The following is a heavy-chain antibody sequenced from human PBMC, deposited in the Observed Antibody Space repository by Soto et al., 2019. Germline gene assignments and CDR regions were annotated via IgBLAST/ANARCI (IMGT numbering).Heavy chain of an antibody. J-gene: IGHJ6*02. V-gene: IGHV3-48*03. CDR1: GFTFSSYE. CDR3: ARYCSGGSCYYSYYYGMDG. CDR2: ISSSGSNK. D-gene: IGHD2-15*01. Sequence: GGSLRLSCAASGFTFSSYEMNWVRQAPGKGLEWVSYISSSGSNKNYADSVKGRFTISRDNAKNSLYLQMNSLRAEETAVYYCARYCSGGSCYYSYYYGMDGWGQGTTVTVSS.